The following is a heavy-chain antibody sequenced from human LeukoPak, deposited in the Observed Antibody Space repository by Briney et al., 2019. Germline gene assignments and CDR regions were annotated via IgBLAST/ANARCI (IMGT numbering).Heavy chain of an antibody. D-gene: IGHD6-19*01. CDR1: GFTFSSYS. V-gene: IGHV3-21*01. CDR3: AREAVAGTKDFDY. J-gene: IGHJ4*02. Sequence: GGSLRLSCAASGFTFSSYSMNWVRQAPGKGLEWVSSISSSSSYIYCADSVKGRFTISRDNAKNSLYLQMNSLRAEDTAVYYCAREAVAGTKDFDYWGQGTLVTVSS. CDR2: ISSSSSYI.